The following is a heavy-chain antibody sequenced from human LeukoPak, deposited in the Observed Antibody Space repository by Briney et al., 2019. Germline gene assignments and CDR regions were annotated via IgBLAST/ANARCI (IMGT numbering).Heavy chain of an antibody. J-gene: IGHJ4*02. Sequence: ASVKVSCKASGYTFTSLDINWVRLAPGQGLEWMGWMNPSSGYTGYAQQFQGRVTFTRSTSISTAYMEVSSLRSEDTAVYYCARVDGSPDYWGQGTLVTVSS. CDR1: GYTFTSLD. D-gene: IGHD3-22*01. CDR3: ARVDGSPDY. V-gene: IGHV1-8*03. CDR2: MNPSSGYT.